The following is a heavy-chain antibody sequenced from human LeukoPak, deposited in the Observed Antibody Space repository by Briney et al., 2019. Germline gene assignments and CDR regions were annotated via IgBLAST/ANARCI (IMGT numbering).Heavy chain of an antibody. J-gene: IGHJ4*02. CDR3: ARRVRPREHYYDSSGSYGGGHFDY. V-gene: IGHV4-38-2*02. CDR2: FYHSGST. CDR1: GYPISSGYY. D-gene: IGHD3-22*01. Sequence: SETLSLTCTVSGYPISSGYYWGWIRQPPGKGLEWIGSFYHSGSTYYNPSLKSRVTIPLDTSKNQFSLNLSSVTAADTAVYYCARRVRPREHYYDSSGSYGGGHFDYWGQGTLVTVSS.